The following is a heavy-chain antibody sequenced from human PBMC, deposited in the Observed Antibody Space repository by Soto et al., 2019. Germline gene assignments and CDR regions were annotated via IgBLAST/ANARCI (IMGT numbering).Heavy chain of an antibody. CDR1: GGTFSSYA. CDR3: ARDRYYDSSGYPLAEGYFDL. D-gene: IGHD3-22*01. J-gene: IGHJ2*01. Sequence: QVQLVQSGAEVKKPGSSVKVSCKASGGTFSSYAISWVRQAPGQGLEWMGGIIPIFGTANYAQKFQGRVTITADESTNTAYMELSSLRSEDTAVYYCARDRYYDSSGYPLAEGYFDLWGRGTLVTVSS. CDR2: IIPIFGTA. V-gene: IGHV1-69*12.